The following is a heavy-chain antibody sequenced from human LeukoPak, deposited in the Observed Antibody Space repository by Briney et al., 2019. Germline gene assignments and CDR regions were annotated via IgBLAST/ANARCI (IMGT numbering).Heavy chain of an antibody. CDR3: AKYTRWGNWFDP. D-gene: IGHD3-16*01. CDR1: GFTFTSYS. V-gene: IGHV3-23*01. Sequence: GGSLRLSCAASGFTFTSYSMNWVRQAPGKGLEWVSTISGSGGSTYYADSVKGRFTISRDNSRNTLYLQMNSLRAEDTAVYYCAKYTRWGNWFDPWGQGALVTVSS. J-gene: IGHJ5*02. CDR2: ISGSGGST.